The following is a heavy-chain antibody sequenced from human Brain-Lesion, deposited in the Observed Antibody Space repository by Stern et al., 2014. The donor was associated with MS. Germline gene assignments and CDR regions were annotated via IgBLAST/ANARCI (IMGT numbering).Heavy chain of an antibody. CDR2: IYSSGST. D-gene: IGHD5-18*01. V-gene: IGHV4-61*02. J-gene: IGHJ4*02. CDR3: ARETGGYTYGDTDFFDY. CDR1: GDSISSGSFY. Sequence: QVQLQESGPGLVKPSQTLSLTCIVSGDSISSGSFYWNWIRQPAGKGLEWIGRIYSSGSTNYNPYLKSRVTISGDKFKNQFSLHLISMTAADTAVYYCARETGGYTYGDTDFFDYWGQGALVTVSS.